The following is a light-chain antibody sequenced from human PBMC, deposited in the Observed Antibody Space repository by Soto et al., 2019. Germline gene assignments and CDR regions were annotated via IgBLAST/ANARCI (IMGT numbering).Light chain of an antibody. CDR3: QQYHSSPRT. CDR2: KAS. J-gene: IGKJ1*01. V-gene: IGKV1-5*03. CDR1: QTISSW. Sequence: DIQMTQSPSTLSASVGDRVTITCRASQTISSWLAWYQQKPGNAPKLLIYKASSFESGVPSRFSGSGSGTEFTLTISSLQPDDFATYYCQQYHSSPRTFGQGTKVEFK.